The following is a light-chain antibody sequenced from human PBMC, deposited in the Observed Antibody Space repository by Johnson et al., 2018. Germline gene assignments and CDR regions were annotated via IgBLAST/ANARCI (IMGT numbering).Light chain of an antibody. J-gene: IGLJ1*01. CDR3: GTWDSSLSAGNV. CDR2: ENN. CDR1: SSNIGNNY. V-gene: IGLV1-51*02. Sequence: QSVLTQPPSGSAAPGQTVTISCSGSSSNIGNNYVSWYQQLTGTAPKLLIYENNTRPSGTPGRFCGSKPYTSATLGINGLQTGDEADYYCGTWDSSLSAGNVFGTGTKVTVL.